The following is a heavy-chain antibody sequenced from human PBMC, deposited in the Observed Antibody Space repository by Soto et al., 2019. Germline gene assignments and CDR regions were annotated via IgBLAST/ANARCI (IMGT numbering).Heavy chain of an antibody. D-gene: IGHD3-10*01. V-gene: IGHV4-4*07. CDR1: GGSISSYY. J-gene: IGHJ6*02. CDR3: ARGYYYGSGSYYLDYYYYGMDV. CDR2: IYTSGST. Sequence: SETLSLTCTVSGGSISSYYWSWTRQPAGKGLEWIGRIYTSGSTNYNPSLKSRVTMSVDTSKNQFSLKLSSVTAADTAVYYCARGYYYGSGSYYLDYYYYGMDVWGQGTTVTV.